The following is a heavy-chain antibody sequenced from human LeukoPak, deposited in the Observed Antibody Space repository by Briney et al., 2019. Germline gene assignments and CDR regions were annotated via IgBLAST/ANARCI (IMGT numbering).Heavy chain of an antibody. V-gene: IGHV3-64D*09. CDR1: GFTFSAYA. CDR2: ISSNGGSS. J-gene: IGHJ4*02. Sequence: SGGXLRLSCSASGFTFSAYAMYWVRQAPGKGLXXVSGISSNGGSSFYAXSVKGRFTISRDNSKNTLYLQMSSLRAEDTAVYYCVKITSVTGGDCWGQGTRLTVSS. CDR3: VKITSVTGGDC. D-gene: IGHD1-1*01.